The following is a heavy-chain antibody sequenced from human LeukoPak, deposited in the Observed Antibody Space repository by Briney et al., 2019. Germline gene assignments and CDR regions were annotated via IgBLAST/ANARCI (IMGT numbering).Heavy chain of an antibody. V-gene: IGHV4-38-2*02. D-gene: IGHD3-22*01. CDR3: ARSGYDSSGYCIDY. CDR1: GYSISSGYY. J-gene: IGHJ4*02. CDR2: IYHSGST. Sequence: PSETLSLTCTVSGYSISSGYYWGWIRQPPGKGLEWIGSIYHSGSTYYNPSLKSRVTISVDTSKNQFSLKLSSVTAADTAVYYCARSGYDSSGYCIDYWGQGTLVTVSS.